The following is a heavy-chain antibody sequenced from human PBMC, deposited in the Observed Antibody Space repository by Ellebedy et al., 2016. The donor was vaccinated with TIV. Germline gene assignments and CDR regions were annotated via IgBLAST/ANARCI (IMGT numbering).Heavy chain of an antibody. CDR1: GFTFSNYA. CDR2: ISGGATAT. D-gene: IGHD2-2*01. CDR3: AKDVSHRQRYLPVYDFGMDV. J-gene: IGHJ6*02. Sequence: GESLKISXAASGFTFSNYAMTWVRQAPGKGLEWAPSISGGATATYYVDSVKGRFTISRDNSKNTLSLQMNSLRVEDTAVYFCAKDVSHRQRYLPVYDFGMDVWGQGTTVTVSS. V-gene: IGHV3-23*01.